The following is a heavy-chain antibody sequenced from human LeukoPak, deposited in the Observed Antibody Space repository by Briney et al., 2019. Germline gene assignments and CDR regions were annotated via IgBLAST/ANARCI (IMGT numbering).Heavy chain of an antibody. CDR2: IYPGDSDT. CDR1: GYSFPSYW. V-gene: IGHV5-51*01. D-gene: IGHD4-11*01. J-gene: IGHJ4*02. CDR3: ARCYGNYGGTLDY. Sequence: GESLKISCKGYGYSFPSYWIGWVRQMPGKGLEWMGIIYPGDSDTRYSPSFQGQVTISADKSISTAYLQWSSLKASDTAMYYCARCYGNYGGTLDYWGQGTLVSVSS.